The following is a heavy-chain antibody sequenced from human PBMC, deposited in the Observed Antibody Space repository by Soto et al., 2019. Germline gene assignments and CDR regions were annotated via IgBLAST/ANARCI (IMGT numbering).Heavy chain of an antibody. CDR3: ARDIVATPNPFDI. CDR2: IIPIFGTA. D-gene: IGHD5-12*01. V-gene: IGHV1-69*13. Sequence: SVKVSCKASGGTFSSYAISWVLQAPGQGLEWMGGIIPIFGTANYAQKFQGRVTITADESTSTAYMELSSLRSEDTAVYYCARDIVATPNPFDIWGQGTMVTVSS. J-gene: IGHJ3*02. CDR1: GGTFSSYA.